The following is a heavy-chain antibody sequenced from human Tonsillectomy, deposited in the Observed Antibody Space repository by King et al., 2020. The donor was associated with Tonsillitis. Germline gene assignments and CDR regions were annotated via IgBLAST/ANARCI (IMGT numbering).Heavy chain of an antibody. CDR2: ISAYNGNT. V-gene: IGHV1-18*01. Sequence: QLVQSGAEVKKPGASVKVSCKASGYTFTNYGISWVRQAPGQGLEWMGWISAYNGNTNYEQKLQGRVTMTTDTSTSTAYMELRSLRSDDTAVYYCARDQERWLRASYDMDVWGQGTTVTVSS. D-gene: IGHD5-12*01. J-gene: IGHJ6*02. CDR1: GYTFTNYG. CDR3: ARDQERWLRASYDMDV.